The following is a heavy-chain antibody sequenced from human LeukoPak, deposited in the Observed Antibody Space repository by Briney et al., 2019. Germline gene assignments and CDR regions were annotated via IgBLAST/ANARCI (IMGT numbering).Heavy chain of an antibody. CDR1: GFIFSNYD. D-gene: IGHD5-24*01. CDR2: ISSSSSYI. J-gene: IGHJ4*02. V-gene: IGHV3-21*01. Sequence: GGSLKLSCAASGFIFSNYDMNWVRQAPGKGLEWVSSISSSSSYINSVDSVKGRFTISRDNAKNSLYLQMNSLRAEDTAVYYCARDRGYYFDYWGQGAVVTVSS. CDR3: ARDRGYYFDY.